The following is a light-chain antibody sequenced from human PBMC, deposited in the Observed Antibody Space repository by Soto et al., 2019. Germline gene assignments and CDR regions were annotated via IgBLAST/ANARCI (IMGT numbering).Light chain of an antibody. J-gene: IGKJ1*01. CDR2: KAS. Sequence: DIQMTQSPSTLSAYVGDRVTITCRASQNIRYWLAWYQQKPGKAPRLLIYKASSLESGVPSRFSGGGSGTDFTLTISRLEVEDFAVYYCQQYGLAPRSVFTFGQGTRVDIK. CDR3: QQYGLAPRSVFT. V-gene: IGKV1-5*03. CDR1: QNIRYW.